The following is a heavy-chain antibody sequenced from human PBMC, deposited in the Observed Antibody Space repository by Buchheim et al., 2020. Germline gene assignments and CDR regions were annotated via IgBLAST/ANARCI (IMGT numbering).Heavy chain of an antibody. CDR2: ISSSGSST. CDR3: TKVSRQIAQGDY. V-gene: IGHV3-23*01. D-gene: IGHD6-13*01. J-gene: IGHJ4*02. Sequence: EVQLLESGGDLVLPGGSLRLSCTAAGFTFSSYGMSWVRQAPGKGLEWVSAISSSGSSTNYADSVKGRCTIARGNSRNTMILQINNLRAEDTAVYFCTKVSRQIAQGDYWGQGTL. CDR1: GFTFSSYG.